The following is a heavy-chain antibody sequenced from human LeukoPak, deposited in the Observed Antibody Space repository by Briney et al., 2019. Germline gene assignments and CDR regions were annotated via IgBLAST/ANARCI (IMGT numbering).Heavy chain of an antibody. J-gene: IGHJ4*02. CDR2: IYYSGST. Sequence: SETLSLTCTVSGGSISSYYWSWIRQPPGKGLEWIGYIYYSGSTNYNPSLKSRVTISVDTSKNQFSLKLSSVTAADTAVYYCARSDLGYGDSSSFFDYWGQGTLVTVSS. CDR1: GGSISSYY. V-gene: IGHV4-59*08. CDR3: ARSDLGYGDSSSFFDY. D-gene: IGHD4-17*01.